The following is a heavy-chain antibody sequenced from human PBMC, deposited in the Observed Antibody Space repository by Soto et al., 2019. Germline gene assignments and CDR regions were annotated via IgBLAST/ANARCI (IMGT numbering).Heavy chain of an antibody. D-gene: IGHD2-2*01. Sequence: HPGGSLRLSCAASGFTFSNYAMNWVRQAPGKGLEWVSGLSGSGTNTYYADSVKGRFTISRDNSKNTLYLQMNSLRVEDTAVYYCAKRNIVVVPGATPPRQGYSYVPLDYWGQGALVTVSS. CDR2: LSGSGTNT. CDR3: AKRNIVVVPGATPPRQGYSYVPLDY. CDR1: GFTFSNYA. J-gene: IGHJ4*02. V-gene: IGHV3-23*01.